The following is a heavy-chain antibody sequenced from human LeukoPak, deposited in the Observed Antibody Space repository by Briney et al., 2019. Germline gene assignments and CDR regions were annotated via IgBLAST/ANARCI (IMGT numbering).Heavy chain of an antibody. CDR1: GFTFSSYG. V-gene: IGHV3-48*04. CDR2: ISSSGSTV. J-gene: IGHJ4*02. D-gene: IGHD3-16*02. CDR3: ARYRSPLDY. Sequence: GGSLRLSCAASGFTFSSYGMNWVRQAPGKGLEWVSYISSSGSTVYYADSVKGRFTISRDNAKNSLYLQMNSLRAEDTAVYYCARYRSPLDYWGQGTLVTVSS.